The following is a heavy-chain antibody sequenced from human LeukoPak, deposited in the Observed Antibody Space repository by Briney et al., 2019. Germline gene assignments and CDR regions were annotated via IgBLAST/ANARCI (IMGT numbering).Heavy chain of an antibody. CDR2: IYTSGST. D-gene: IGHD6-13*01. CDR3: ARDVMFYSSSWYLYYYMDV. V-gene: IGHV4-4*07. Sequence: SETLSLTCTVSGGSISSYYWSWIRQPAGKGLEWIGRIYTSGSTNYNPSLKSRVTMPVDTSKNQFSLKLSSVTAADTAVYYCARDVMFYSSSWYLYYYMDVWGKGTTVTVSS. CDR1: GGSISSYY. J-gene: IGHJ6*03.